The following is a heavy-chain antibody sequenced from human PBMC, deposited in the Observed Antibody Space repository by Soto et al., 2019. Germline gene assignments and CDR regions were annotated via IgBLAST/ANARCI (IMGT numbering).Heavy chain of an antibody. D-gene: IGHD6-13*01. CDR2: INPSGGSK. V-gene: IGHV1-46*01. J-gene: IGHJ4*02. CDR1: GYTFTNYY. Sequence: QVQVVQSGAEVKKPGASVKVSCKASGYTFTNYYIHWVRQTTGQVLEWMGIINPSGGSKNYAQKFQGRVTMTRDTSTSTVYMELSSLRSDDTAVYYCARGLIPADGTALRYWGQGPLVTVSS. CDR3: ARGLIPADGTALRY.